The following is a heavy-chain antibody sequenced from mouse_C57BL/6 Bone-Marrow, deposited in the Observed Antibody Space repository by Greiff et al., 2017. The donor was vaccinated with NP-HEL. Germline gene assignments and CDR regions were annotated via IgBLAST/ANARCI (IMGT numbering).Heavy chain of an antibody. Sequence: QVQLQQSGPELVKPGASVKISCKASGYAFSSSWMNWVKQRPGKGLEWIGRIYPGDGDTNYNGKFKGKATLTADKSSSTAYMQLSSLTSEDSAVYFCARYYYGNYGFAYWGQGTLVTVSA. D-gene: IGHD2-1*01. V-gene: IGHV1-82*01. CDR2: IYPGDGDT. CDR1: GYAFSSSW. J-gene: IGHJ3*01. CDR3: ARYYYGNYGFAY.